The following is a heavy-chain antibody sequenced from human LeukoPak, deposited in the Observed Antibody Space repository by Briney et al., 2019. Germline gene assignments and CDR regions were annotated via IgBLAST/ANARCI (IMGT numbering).Heavy chain of an antibody. Sequence: GGSLRLSCAASGFTFSSYAMSWVRQAPGKGLEWVSAISGSGGSTYYADSVKGRFTISRDNSKNTLYLQMNSLRAEDTAVYYCAKDSPPQGDFWSGYYLRGDWFDPWGQGTLVTVSS. CDR1: GFTFSSYA. J-gene: IGHJ5*02. V-gene: IGHV3-23*01. CDR3: AKDSPPQGDFWSGYYLRGDWFDP. CDR2: ISGSGGST. D-gene: IGHD3-3*01.